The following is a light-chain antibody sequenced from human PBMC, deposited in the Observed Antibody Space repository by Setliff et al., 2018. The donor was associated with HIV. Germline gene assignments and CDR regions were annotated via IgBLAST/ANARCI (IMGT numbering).Light chain of an antibody. CDR1: SIDIGRYNY. J-gene: IGLJ1*01. V-gene: IGLV2-14*03. CDR2: DVS. Sequence: QSALTQPASVSGSPGQSITISCTGTSIDIGRYNYVSWYQHYPGRGPTPVIFDVSERPSGVSNRFSGSKSGNTASLIISGLQPDDEADYYCCSYARGSTYVFGSGTKVTVL. CDR3: CSYARGSTYV.